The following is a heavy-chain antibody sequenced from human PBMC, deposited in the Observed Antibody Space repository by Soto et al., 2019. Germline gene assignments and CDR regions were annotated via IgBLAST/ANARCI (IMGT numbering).Heavy chain of an antibody. CDR2: THHSGSA. Sequence: LSLTCGVSGFSISSGYYWGWIRQSPGKGLEWIGSTHHSGSAYYSPALKSRVTILVDSSKNHFSLRLNSVTAADTAVYYCARDLGQTALADWGQGIVVTVSS. CDR1: GFSISSGYY. D-gene: IGHD5-18*01. V-gene: IGHV4-38-2*02. J-gene: IGHJ4*02. CDR3: ARDLGQTALAD.